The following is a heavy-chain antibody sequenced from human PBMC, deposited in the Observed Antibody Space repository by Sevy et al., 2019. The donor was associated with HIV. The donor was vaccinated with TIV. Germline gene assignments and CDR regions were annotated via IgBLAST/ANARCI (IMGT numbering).Heavy chain of an antibody. Sequence: GGSLRLSCDASGFTFDMYWMQWVRQAPGKGLEWVANIRQDGNEIYYAASVRGRFTISRDNAKGSLYLQMNNLRVEDTATYYCARRYFDLWGPGTLVTVSS. J-gene: IGHJ4*02. CDR1: GFTFDMYW. CDR2: IRQDGNEI. CDR3: ARRYFDL. V-gene: IGHV3-7*03.